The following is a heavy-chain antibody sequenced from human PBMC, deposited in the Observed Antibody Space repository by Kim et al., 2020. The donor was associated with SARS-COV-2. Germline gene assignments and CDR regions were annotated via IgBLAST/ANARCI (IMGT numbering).Heavy chain of an antibody. Sequence: TNSNPSLKSRVTMSVDMSKNQFSLKVGSVTPADTAVYYCARGMPPTNYFDYWGQGTLVTVSS. CDR3: ARGMPPTNYFDY. D-gene: IGHD2-2*01. J-gene: IGHJ4*02. CDR2: T. V-gene: IGHV4-4*07.